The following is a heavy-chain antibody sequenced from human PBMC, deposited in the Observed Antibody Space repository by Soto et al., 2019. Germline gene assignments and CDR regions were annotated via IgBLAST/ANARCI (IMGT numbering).Heavy chain of an antibody. CDR1: GGSISSYY. Sequence: SETLSLTCTVSGGSISSYYWSWIRQPPGKGLEWIGYIYYSGSTNYNPSLKSRVTISVDTSKNQFSLKLSSVTAADTAVYYCARGGIAVVYYYYGMDVWGQGTTVTVSS. CDR3: ARGGIAVVYYYYGMDV. CDR2: IYYSGST. V-gene: IGHV4-59*01. J-gene: IGHJ6*02. D-gene: IGHD6-19*01.